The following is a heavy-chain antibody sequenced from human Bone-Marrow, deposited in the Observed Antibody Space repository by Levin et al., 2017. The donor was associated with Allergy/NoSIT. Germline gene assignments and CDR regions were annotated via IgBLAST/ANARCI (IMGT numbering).Heavy chain of an antibody. J-gene: IGHJ4*02. D-gene: IGHD2-2*01. CDR2: INQDGSEK. CDR3: ARGCSSTNCYRSGRDY. Sequence: EASVKVSCAASGFTFSSYWMSWVRQAPEKGLEWVANINQDGSEKYYVDSVKGRFTISRDNAKNSLYLQMKSLRAEDTAVYYCARGCSSTNCYRSGRDYWGQGTLVTVSS. CDR1: GFTFSSYW. V-gene: IGHV3-7*01.